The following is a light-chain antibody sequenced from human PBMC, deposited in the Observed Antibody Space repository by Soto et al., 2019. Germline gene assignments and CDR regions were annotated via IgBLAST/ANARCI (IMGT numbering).Light chain of an antibody. V-gene: IGKV3-20*01. CDR2: DAS. CDR1: QSVSSSY. CDR3: QQDGSSPPSWT. Sequence: ENVLTQSPGTLSLSPGERATLSCRASQSVSSSYLAWYQQKPGQPPSLLIFDASNRATGIPDRFSGSGSGTDFTLTISSLEPEDFAVYYCQQDGSSPPSWTFGQGTKVEIK. J-gene: IGKJ1*01.